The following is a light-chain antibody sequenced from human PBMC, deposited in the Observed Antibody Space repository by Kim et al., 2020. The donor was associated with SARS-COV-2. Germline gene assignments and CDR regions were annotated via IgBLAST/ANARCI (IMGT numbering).Light chain of an antibody. CDR2: QDT. CDR3: QAWDSRHVV. CDR1: KLGDKY. J-gene: IGLJ2*01. V-gene: IGLV3-1*01. Sequence: SYELTQPPSVSVSPGQTASITCSGDKLGDKYACWYQQKPGQYPVLVIYQDTKRPSGIPERFSGSNSGNTATLTISGTQAMDEADYYCQAWDSRHVVFGGGTQLTVL.